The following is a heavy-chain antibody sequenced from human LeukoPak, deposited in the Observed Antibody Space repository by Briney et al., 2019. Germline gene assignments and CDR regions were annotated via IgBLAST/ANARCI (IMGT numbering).Heavy chain of an antibody. V-gene: IGHV4-39*07. J-gene: IGHJ4*02. CDR3: ARIFDS. CDR1: GGPVSTSDYY. CDR2: IFHNGKT. Sequence: PSETLSLTCTVSGGPVSTSDYYWGWIRQTPGKGLEWIGDIFHNGKTNYNPSPKGRVTISIDTSNNQFSLRLPSVTAADTAVYYCARIFDSWGQGTLVTVSS.